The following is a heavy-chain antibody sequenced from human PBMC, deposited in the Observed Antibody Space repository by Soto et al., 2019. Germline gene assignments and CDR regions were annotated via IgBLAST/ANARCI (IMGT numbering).Heavy chain of an antibody. Sequence: QVQLVESGGGVVQPGRSLRLSCAASGFTFSSYGMHWVRQAPGKGLEWVAVIWYDGSNKYYADSVKGRFTISRDNSKNTLYLQMNSLRAEDTAVYYCARESQATTVTTLWYYYYGMDVWGQGTTVTVSS. V-gene: IGHV3-33*01. CDR1: GFTFSSYG. J-gene: IGHJ6*02. CDR2: IWYDGSNK. CDR3: ARESQATTVTTLWYYYYGMDV. D-gene: IGHD4-17*01.